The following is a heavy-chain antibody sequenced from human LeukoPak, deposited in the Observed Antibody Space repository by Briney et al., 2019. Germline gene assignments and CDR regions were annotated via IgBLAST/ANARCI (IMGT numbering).Heavy chain of an antibody. CDR1: GFTFSDYY. CDR3: ARERIAVPGGDC. D-gene: IGHD6-19*01. V-gene: IGHV3-11*04. Sequence: TGGSLRLSCAASGFTFSDYYMGWIRQAPGKGLEWVSYISSSGSTIYYADSVKGRFTISRDNAKNSLYLQMNSLRVEDTAIYYCARERIAVPGGDCWGQGTLVIVSS. J-gene: IGHJ4*02. CDR2: ISSSGSTI.